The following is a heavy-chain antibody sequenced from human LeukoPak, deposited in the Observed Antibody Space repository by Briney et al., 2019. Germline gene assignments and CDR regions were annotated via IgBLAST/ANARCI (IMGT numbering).Heavy chain of an antibody. J-gene: IGHJ4*02. CDR2: INPNSGGT. V-gene: IGHV1-2*02. CDR1: GYTFTGYY. Sequence: GASVKVSCKASGYTFTGYYMRWVRQAPGQGLEWMGWINPNSGGTNYAQKFQGRVTMTRDTSISTAYMELSRLRSDDTAVYYCARDLHSGSLSAYFDYWGQGTLVTVSS. CDR3: ARDLHSGSLSAYFDY. D-gene: IGHD1-26*01.